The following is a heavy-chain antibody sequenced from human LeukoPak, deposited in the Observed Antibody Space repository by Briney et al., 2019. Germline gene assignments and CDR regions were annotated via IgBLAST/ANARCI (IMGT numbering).Heavy chain of an antibody. D-gene: IGHD5-24*01. Sequence: SETLSLTCAVSGASVSGSNYYWGWIRQPPGKGLEWIGNIYSSGSTYYNASLQSRVTISIDTSKNQFSLRLNSVTAADTAMYYCARGIEGKMATISHYFDYWGQGTLVTVSS. CDR1: GASVSGSNYY. J-gene: IGHJ4*02. CDR2: IYSSGST. V-gene: IGHV4-39*07. CDR3: ARGIEGKMATISHYFDY.